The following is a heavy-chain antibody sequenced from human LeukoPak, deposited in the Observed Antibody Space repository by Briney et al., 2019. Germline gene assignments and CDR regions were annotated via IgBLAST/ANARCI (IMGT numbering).Heavy chain of an antibody. CDR1: GFTFSRYD. D-gene: IGHD6-13*01. Sequence: GGSLRLSCAASGFTFSRYDMHWVRHATGKGLEWVSAIGTVGDPYYPGSVKGRFTISRENAKNSLYLQMNSLRAEDTAVYYCARGAYSSSWYGGAFDIWGQGTMVTVSS. J-gene: IGHJ3*02. CDR2: IGTVGDP. V-gene: IGHV3-13*05. CDR3: ARGAYSSSWYGGAFDI.